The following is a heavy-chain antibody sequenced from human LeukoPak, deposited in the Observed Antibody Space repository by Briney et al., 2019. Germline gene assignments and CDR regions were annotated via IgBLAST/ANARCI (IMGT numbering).Heavy chain of an antibody. D-gene: IGHD6-13*01. J-gene: IGHJ4*02. Sequence: PGGSLRLSCAASGFTFSSYGMHWVRQAPGKGLEWVAFKRYDGSNKYYADSVKGRFTISRDNSKNTLYLQMNSLRAEDTAVYYCAKGQQQLKDYWGQGTLVTVSS. CDR2: KRYDGSNK. CDR3: AKGQQQLKDY. CDR1: GFTFSSYG. V-gene: IGHV3-30*02.